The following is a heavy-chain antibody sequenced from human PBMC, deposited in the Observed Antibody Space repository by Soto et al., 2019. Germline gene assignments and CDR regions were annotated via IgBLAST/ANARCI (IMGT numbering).Heavy chain of an antibody. CDR3: AISGYDSAYYYYGMAV. CDR1: GYTFTSYG. V-gene: IGHV1-18*01. D-gene: IGHD5-12*01. Sequence: ASVKVSCKASGYTFTSYGISWVRQAPGQGLEWMGWISAYNGNTNYAQKLQGRVTMTTDTSTSTAYMELRSLRSDDTAVYDCAISGYDSAYYYYGMAVWGQGPTVTVSS. CDR2: ISAYNGNT. J-gene: IGHJ6*02.